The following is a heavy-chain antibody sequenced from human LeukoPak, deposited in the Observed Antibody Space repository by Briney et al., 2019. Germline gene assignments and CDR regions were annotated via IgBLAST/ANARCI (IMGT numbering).Heavy chain of an antibody. CDR2: IYHSGST. D-gene: IGHD7-27*01. J-gene: IGHJ2*01. V-gene: IGHV4-30-2*01. Sequence: PSQTLSLTCAVSGGSISSGGYSWSWIRQPPGKGLEWIGYIYHSGSTYYNPSLKSRVTISVDRSKSQFSLKLSSVTAADTAVYYCARDLDNNWGYFDLWGRGTLVTVSS. CDR3: ARDLDNNWGYFDL. CDR1: GGSISSGGYS.